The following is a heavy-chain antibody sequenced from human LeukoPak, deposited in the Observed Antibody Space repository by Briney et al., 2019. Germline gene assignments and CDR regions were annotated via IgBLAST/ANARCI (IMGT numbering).Heavy chain of an antibody. Sequence: GESLQISCAASGFTFSSYGMHWVRQAPGKGLEWVAFIRYDGRNKYYTDSVKGRFTISRDNSKNTLFLQMNSLRAEDTAVYYCAKDRGAYCDSSGYIDYWGQGTLVTVSS. V-gene: IGHV3-30*02. CDR2: IRYDGRNK. J-gene: IGHJ4*02. CDR3: AKDRGAYCDSSGYIDY. CDR1: GFTFSSYG. D-gene: IGHD3-22*01.